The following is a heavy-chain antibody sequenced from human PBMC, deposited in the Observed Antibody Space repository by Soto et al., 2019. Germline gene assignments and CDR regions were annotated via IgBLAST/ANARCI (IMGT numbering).Heavy chain of an antibody. CDR3: AREGALLFGGNSDYYSTMDV. J-gene: IGHJ6*02. D-gene: IGHD2-21*02. Sequence: PSETLSLTCAVYGGSFSGYYWSWIRQPPGEGLEWIGEINHSGSANYNPSLKSRVTISVDTSKNQFSLKLSSVTAADTAFYYCAREGALLFGGNSDYYSTMDVWGQGTKVTVSS. V-gene: IGHV4-34*01. CDR2: INHSGSA. CDR1: GGSFSGYY.